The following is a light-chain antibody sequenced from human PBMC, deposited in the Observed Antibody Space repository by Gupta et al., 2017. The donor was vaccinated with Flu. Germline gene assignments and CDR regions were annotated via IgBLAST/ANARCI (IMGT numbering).Light chain of an antibody. CDR1: QNMKKY. V-gene: IGKV1-39*01. CDR2: GAA. J-gene: IGKJ1*01. Sequence: GDRVTITCRASQNMKKYLKWSRQKAGEAPRLLIYGAATLQSGVPSRISGSGFETDFTLSISSLQTEDFATYYCQQSYSRPGTFGQGTEV. CDR3: QQSYSRPGT.